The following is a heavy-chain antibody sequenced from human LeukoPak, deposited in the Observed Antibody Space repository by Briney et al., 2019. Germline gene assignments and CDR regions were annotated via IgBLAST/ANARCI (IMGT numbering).Heavy chain of an antibody. D-gene: IGHD3-22*01. CDR3: ARQGRLLLQYYFDD. J-gene: IGHJ4*02. CDR2: IYYSGST. Sequence: PSETLSLTCTVSGGSISSSSYYWGWLRQPPGKGLEWIGSIYYSGSTYYNPSLKSRVTISVDTSKNQFSLMLSSVTAADTAVYYCARQGRLLLQYYFDDWGQGTLVTVSS. V-gene: IGHV4-39*01. CDR1: GGSISSSSYY.